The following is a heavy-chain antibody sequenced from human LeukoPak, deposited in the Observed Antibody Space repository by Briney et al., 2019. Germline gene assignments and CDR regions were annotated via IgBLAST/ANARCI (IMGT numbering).Heavy chain of an antibody. V-gene: IGHV4-59*01. CDR2: IYYSGRT. CDR3: ARGFYSPHY. D-gene: IGHD4-11*01. CDR1: GGSISSDY. J-gene: IGHJ4*02. Sequence: SETLSLTCTVSGGSISSDYWSWVRQPPGKGLEWIGYIYYSGRTYYNPSLKSRITISVDTSKNQFSLKLSSVTAADTAVYYCARGFYSPHYWGQGTLVSVSS.